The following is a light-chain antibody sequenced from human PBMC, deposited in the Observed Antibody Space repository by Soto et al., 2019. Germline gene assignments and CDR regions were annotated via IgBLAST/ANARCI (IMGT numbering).Light chain of an antibody. J-gene: IGLJ2*01. V-gene: IGLV2-14*01. CDR1: RSDVGGYNY. CDR3: SSYTSSSTLV. CDR2: EVT. Sequence: QSALTRPASVSGSPGQSITISCSGTRSDVGGYNYVSWFQQTPGKAPTVMIYEVTTRPSGVSNRLSGSNSGQTGSLHISGFQAEDEADYYCSSYTSSSTLVFGGGTKLTVL.